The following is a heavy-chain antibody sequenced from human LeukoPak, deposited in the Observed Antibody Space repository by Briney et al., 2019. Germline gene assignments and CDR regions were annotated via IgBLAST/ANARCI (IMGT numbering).Heavy chain of an antibody. Sequence: PGGSLRLSCAASGFTLRTYTMNWVRQAPGKGLEWVSSIDTGSHYIYYADSVKGRFTISRDNAKNSLFLQMSSLRAEDTAVYYCARGGVAANYYYYYAMDVWGQGTTVIVSS. CDR3: ARGGVAANYYYYYAMDV. J-gene: IGHJ6*02. CDR2: IDTGSHYI. D-gene: IGHD2-21*01. V-gene: IGHV3-21*01. CDR1: GFTLRTYT.